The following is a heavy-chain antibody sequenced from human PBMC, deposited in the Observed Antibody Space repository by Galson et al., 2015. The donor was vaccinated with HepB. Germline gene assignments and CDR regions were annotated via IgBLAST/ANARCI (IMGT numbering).Heavy chain of an antibody. CDR3: ARDLGFVTDSSGFDH. CDR1: GATFSTYA. V-gene: IGHV1-69*13. D-gene: IGHD3-22*01. CDR2: FIPMFKTD. Sequence: SVKVSCKASGATFSTYAIGWVRQAPGQGLEWMGGFIPMFKTDHYGQKFRGGVTITADESTRTAFMELTNLTSDDTAMYYCARDLGFVTDSSGFDHWGQGTLVIVSS. J-gene: IGHJ4*02.